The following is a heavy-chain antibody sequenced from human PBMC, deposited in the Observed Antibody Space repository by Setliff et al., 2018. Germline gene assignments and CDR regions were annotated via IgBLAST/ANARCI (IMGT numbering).Heavy chain of an antibody. D-gene: IGHD3-10*01. V-gene: IGHV3-23*01. J-gene: IGHJ4*02. Sequence: PGGSLRLSCAASGYTSSSYAMTWVRQAPGKGLEWVSIISASGDTTYYADSVKGRFTISRDNSKNTLFLQMNSLRAEDTAVYYCARGIHLGGYFDYWGQGTLVTVSS. CDR1: GYTSSSYA. CDR3: ARGIHLGGYFDY. CDR2: ISASGDTT.